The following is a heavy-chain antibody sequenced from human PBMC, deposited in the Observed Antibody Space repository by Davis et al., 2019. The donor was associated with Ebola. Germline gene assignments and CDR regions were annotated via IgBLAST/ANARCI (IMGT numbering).Heavy chain of an antibody. J-gene: IGHJ4*02. CDR3: ARVGGYGEYPTIYYFDS. Sequence: MPSETLSLTCAVYGGSFSGYYWSWIRQPPGKGLEWIGEINHSGSTNYNPSLKSRVTMSIDTSKNQFSLKLSSVTAADTAVYFCARVGGYGEYPTIYYFDSWGQGTQLTVSS. D-gene: IGHD4-17*01. V-gene: IGHV4-34*09. CDR2: INHSGST. CDR1: GGSFSGYY.